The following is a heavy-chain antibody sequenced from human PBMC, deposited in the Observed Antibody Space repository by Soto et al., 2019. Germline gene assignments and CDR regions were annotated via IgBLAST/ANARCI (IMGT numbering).Heavy chain of an antibody. CDR2: TYYSGST. Sequence: SETLSLTCTVSGGSISSDVYYRGWIRQPPGKGLEWIGSTYYSGSTYYNPSLRDRVYISVDTSKNQFSLKLSSVTAADTAVYYCARQDHEYGDFFDYWGQGTLVTVSS. CDR3: ARQDHEYGDFFDY. D-gene: IGHD4-17*01. J-gene: IGHJ4*02. V-gene: IGHV4-39*01. CDR1: GGSISSDVYY.